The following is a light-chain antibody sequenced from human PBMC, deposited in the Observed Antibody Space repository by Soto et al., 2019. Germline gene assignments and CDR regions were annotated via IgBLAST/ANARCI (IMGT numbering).Light chain of an antibody. CDR2: KES. CDR1: QSISSW. J-gene: IGKJ1*01. V-gene: IGKV1-5*03. CDR3: QQYNSYPWT. Sequence: DIQMTQSPSTLSASVGDRVTITCRASQSISSWLAWYQQKPGKAPKLLIYKESSLESGVPSRFSSSGSGTEFTLTISSLQPDDFATCYCQQYNSYPWTFGQGTKVEIK.